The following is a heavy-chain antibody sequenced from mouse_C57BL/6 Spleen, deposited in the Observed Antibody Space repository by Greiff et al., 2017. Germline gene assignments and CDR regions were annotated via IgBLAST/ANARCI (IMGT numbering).Heavy chain of an antibody. V-gene: IGHV1-82*01. D-gene: IGHD1-1*01. CDR3: ARKYYGSPYAMDY. CDR1: GYAFSSSW. J-gene: IGHJ4*01. CDR2: IYPGGGDT. Sequence: QVQLKESGPELVKPGASVKISCKASGYAFSSSWMSWVKQRPGKGLEWIGRIYPGGGDTNYNGKFKGKATLTADKPSSTAYMQLSSLTSEDSAVYVCARKYYGSPYAMDYWGQGISVTVSS.